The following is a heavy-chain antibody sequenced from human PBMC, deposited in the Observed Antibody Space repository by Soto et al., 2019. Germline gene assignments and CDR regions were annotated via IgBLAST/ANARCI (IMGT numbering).Heavy chain of an antibody. CDR1: GGTFSSYA. CDR3: ARWDMGYSGYDNPHLYRMDV. CDR2: IIPIFGTA. Sequence: QVQLVQSGAEVKKPGSSVKVSCKASGGTFSSYAISWVRQAPGQGLEWMGGIIPIFGTANYAQKFQGRVTITADESTSTAYMELSSLRSEDTAAYYCARWDMGYSGYDNPHLYRMDVWGQGTTVTVSS. J-gene: IGHJ6*02. D-gene: IGHD5-12*01. V-gene: IGHV1-69*01.